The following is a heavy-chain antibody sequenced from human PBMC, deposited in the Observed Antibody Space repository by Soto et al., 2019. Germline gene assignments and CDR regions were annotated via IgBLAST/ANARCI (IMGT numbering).Heavy chain of an antibody. CDR2: IKDGGST. CDR1: GGSFTGYY. J-gene: IGHJ4*02. Sequence: QVQLQQWGAGLLKPSETLSLTCAVHGGSFTGYYWSWVRQPPGKGLEWIGEIKDGGSTNYSPALRSRGTISADTAKKQCSLKVTSVTAADTAVYYCARGHEGVVATHWDQGTLVTVSS. CDR3: ARGHEGVVATH. V-gene: IGHV4-34*01. D-gene: IGHD2-15*01.